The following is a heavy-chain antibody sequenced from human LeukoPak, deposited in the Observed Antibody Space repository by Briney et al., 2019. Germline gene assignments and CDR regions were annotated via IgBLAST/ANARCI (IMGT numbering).Heavy chain of an antibody. Sequence: GGSLRLSCAASGFTFSSYALHWVRQAPGKGLEWLAVISYDGGNKYYADSVKGRFTISRDNSKNTLYLQMNSLRAEDTAVYYCAREWEIVVVIDYWGQGTLVTVSA. V-gene: IGHV3-30-3*01. CDR3: AREWEIVVVIDY. J-gene: IGHJ4*02. D-gene: IGHD3-22*01. CDR2: ISYDGGNK. CDR1: GFTFSSYA.